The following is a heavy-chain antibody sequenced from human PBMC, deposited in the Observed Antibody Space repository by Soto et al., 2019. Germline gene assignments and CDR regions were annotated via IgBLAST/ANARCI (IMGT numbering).Heavy chain of an antibody. CDR1: GFTFSGYG. D-gene: IGHD4-4*01. CDR3: TRDRDSRRGWDYFDH. Sequence: QTGGSLRLSCAVSGFTFSGYGMHWVRQAPGKGLEWVAVIWFDGSNKNYADSVKGRFTISRDDSKNTLYLQMNSLRAEDTAVYYCTRDRDSRRGWDYFDHWGQGTLVTVSS. J-gene: IGHJ4*02. V-gene: IGHV3-33*01. CDR2: IWFDGSNK.